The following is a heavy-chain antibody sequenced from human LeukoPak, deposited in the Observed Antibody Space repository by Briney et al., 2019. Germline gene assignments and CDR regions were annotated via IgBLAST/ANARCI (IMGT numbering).Heavy chain of an antibody. CDR2: IYTSGST. J-gene: IGHJ5*02. Sequence: SQTLSLICTVSGGSISSGSYYWSWIRQPAGKGLEWIGRIYTSGSTNYNPSLKSRVTISVDTSKNQFSLKLSSVTAADTAVYYCARDGPTIFGVVTSGGNWFDPWGQGTLVTVSS. CDR3: ARDGPTIFGVVTSGGNWFDP. CDR1: GGSISSGSYY. V-gene: IGHV4-61*02. D-gene: IGHD3-3*01.